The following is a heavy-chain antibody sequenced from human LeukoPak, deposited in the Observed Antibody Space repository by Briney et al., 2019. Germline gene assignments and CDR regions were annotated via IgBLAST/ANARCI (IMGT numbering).Heavy chain of an antibody. V-gene: IGHV4-34*01. CDR2: INHSGST. Sequence: SETLSLTCAVYGGSFSGYYWSWIRQPPGKGLEWIGEINHSGSTSYNPSLKSRVTISVDTSKNQFSLKLSSVTAADTAVYYCAREVYSSSENYWGQGTLVTVSS. J-gene: IGHJ4*02. CDR3: AREVYSSSENY. D-gene: IGHD6-13*01. CDR1: GGSFSGYY.